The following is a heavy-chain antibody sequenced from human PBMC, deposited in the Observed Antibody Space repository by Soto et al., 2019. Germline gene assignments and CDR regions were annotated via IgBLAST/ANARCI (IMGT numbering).Heavy chain of an antibody. CDR3: ARPWSGSYSGFNAFDI. J-gene: IGHJ3*02. CDR1: GYSFTSYW. D-gene: IGHD1-26*01. V-gene: IGHV5-51*03. CDR2: IHPGHSDT. Sequence: EVQLVQSGAEVKKPGESLKISCKGSGYSFTSYWIGWVRQMPGKGLEWMGIIHPGHSDTRYSPSLQCQVTISADKSISTANLQWRRLKASETAMYNCARPWSGSYSGFNAFDIWGQGTLSTVSS.